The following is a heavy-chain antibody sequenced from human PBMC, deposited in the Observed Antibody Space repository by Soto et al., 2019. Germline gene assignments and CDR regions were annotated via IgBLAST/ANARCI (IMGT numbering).Heavy chain of an antibody. Sequence: EVQLLESGGGLVQPGGSLRLSCAASGFTFNSYAMTWVRQAPGKGLEWVSAISVSGGSTYYADSVKGRFTISRDNSKNTLYLQMNSLRAEDTAVDYCAKEYSSSVFSNDAFDIWGQGTMVTVSS. CDR3: AKEYSSSVFSNDAFDI. CDR2: ISVSGGST. J-gene: IGHJ3*02. V-gene: IGHV3-23*01. D-gene: IGHD6-6*01. CDR1: GFTFNSYA.